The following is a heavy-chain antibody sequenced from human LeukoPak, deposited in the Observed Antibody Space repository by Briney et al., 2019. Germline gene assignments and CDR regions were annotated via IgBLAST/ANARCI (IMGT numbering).Heavy chain of an antibody. CDR2: INPNSGGT. D-gene: IGHD2-15*01. J-gene: IGHJ4*02. Sequence: ASVKVSCKASGYTFTGYYMHWVRQAPGQGLEWMGWINPNSGGTNYAQKSQGRVTMTRDTSISTAYMELSRLRSDDTAVYYCARGSCSGGSCYPTDYWGQGTLVTVSS. CDR3: ARGSCSGGSCYPTDY. V-gene: IGHV1-2*02. CDR1: GYTFTGYY.